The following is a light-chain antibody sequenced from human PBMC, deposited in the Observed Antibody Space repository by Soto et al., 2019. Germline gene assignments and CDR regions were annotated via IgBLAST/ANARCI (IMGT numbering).Light chain of an antibody. V-gene: IGKV3-15*01. Sequence: ILMTQSPATLSVSPGERATLSCRASQSVSNNLAWYQQKPGQAPRLLIYDASTRATGIPARFSGSGSGPEFTLTLSGLQSEDCAVYYCQQYNNWPPWTFGQGTKVEIK. CDR2: DAS. CDR3: QQYNNWPPWT. CDR1: QSVSNN. J-gene: IGKJ1*01.